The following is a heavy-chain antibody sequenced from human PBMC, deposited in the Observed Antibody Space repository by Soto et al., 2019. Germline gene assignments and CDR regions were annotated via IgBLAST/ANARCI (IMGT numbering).Heavy chain of an antibody. CDR2: ISAYNSNT. V-gene: IGHV1-18*01. CDR3: AREPPPPDS. J-gene: IGHJ4*02. CDR1: GYTFASYA. Sequence: QVQLVQSGAEVKKPGASVKVSCKASGYTFASYAISWMRQAPGQGLEWMGWISAYNSNTNYAQQLPGRVTMTTDTSSSTAYVELRSLRSDDTALYYCAREPPPPDSWGQGTLVTVSS.